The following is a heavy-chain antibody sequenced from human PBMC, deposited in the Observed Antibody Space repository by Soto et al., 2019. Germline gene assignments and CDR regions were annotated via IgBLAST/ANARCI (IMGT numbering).Heavy chain of an antibody. Sequence: GGSLRLSCAASGFTFSSYSMNWVRQAPGKGLEWVSSISSSSSYIYYADSVKGRFTISRDNAKNSLYLQMNSLGAEDTAVYYCASDGRYDYIWGSYRYTGGASNDYWGQGTLVTVSS. J-gene: IGHJ4*02. CDR1: GFTFSSYS. CDR3: ASDGRYDYIWGSYRYTGGASNDY. D-gene: IGHD3-16*02. CDR2: ISSSSSYI. V-gene: IGHV3-21*01.